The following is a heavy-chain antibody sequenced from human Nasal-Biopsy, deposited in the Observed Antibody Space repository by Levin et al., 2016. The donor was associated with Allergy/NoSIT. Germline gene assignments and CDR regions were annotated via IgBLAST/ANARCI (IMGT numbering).Heavy chain of an antibody. V-gene: IGHV4-31*03. CDR1: GGSITSGDHY. Sequence: SETLSLTCSVTGGSITSGDHYWGWLRLHPGKGLEWVGYSSHTGSTKYSPSLNSRITISVDTSKNQFSLKLTSVTAADTAVYFCARRDDDVGGHYKNYFDHWGQGILVTVSS. CDR2: SSHTGST. D-gene: IGHD3-22*01. J-gene: IGHJ4*02. CDR3: ARRDDDVGGHYKNYFDH.